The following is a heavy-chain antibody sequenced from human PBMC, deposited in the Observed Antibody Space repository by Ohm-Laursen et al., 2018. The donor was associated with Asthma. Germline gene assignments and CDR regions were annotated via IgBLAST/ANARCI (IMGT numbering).Heavy chain of an antibody. V-gene: IGHV3-74*01. CDR3: ASGAVAVAGTTGLDY. CDR1: GFTFSSYW. J-gene: IGHJ4*02. CDR2: INSDGSST. Sequence: SLRLSCSASGFTFSSYWMHWVRQAPGKGLVWVSRINSDGSSTSYADSVRGRFTTSRDNARNSVYLQMNSLRAEDTAVFYCASGAVAVAGTTGLDYWGQGTLVTVSS. D-gene: IGHD6-19*01.